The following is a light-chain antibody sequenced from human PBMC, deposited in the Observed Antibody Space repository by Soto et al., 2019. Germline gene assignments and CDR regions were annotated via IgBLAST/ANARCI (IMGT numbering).Light chain of an antibody. CDR2: DAS. CDR3: QQYNSPIYT. V-gene: IGKV1-5*01. J-gene: IGKJ2*01. CDR1: QSVSTW. Sequence: DIQMTQSPSTLSASVGDRVTITCRASQSVSTWLAWYQQKPGKAPRVLIYDASSLESGVPSRFSGSGSGTEFTLTISSLQPDDFATYYCQQYNSPIYTFGQGTKVDIK.